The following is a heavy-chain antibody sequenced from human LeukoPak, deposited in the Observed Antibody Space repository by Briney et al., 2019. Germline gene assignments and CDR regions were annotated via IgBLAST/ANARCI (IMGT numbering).Heavy chain of an antibody. D-gene: IGHD3-10*01. CDR2: IYHHGAT. J-gene: IGHJ5*02. V-gene: IGHV4-30-2*01. CDR3: ARGRGWNWFDP. CDR1: PGSIITNDYS. Sequence: SETLSLTCAVSPGSIITNDYSGNWIRQPPGKGLEWIGYIYHHGATNYNPSLRSRVTISLDGSKTQFSLRLNSVTAADTAVYYCARGRGWNWFDPWGQGTLVTVSS.